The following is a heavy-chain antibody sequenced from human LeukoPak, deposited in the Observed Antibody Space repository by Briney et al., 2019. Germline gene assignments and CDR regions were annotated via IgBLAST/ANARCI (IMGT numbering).Heavy chain of an antibody. CDR3: ARSKGGAQREYGMDV. D-gene: IGHD1-1*01. V-gene: IGHV3-21*06. J-gene: IGHJ6*02. CDR1: GFTFKNYG. Sequence: TGGSLRLSCAASGFTFKNYGMNWVRQAPRKGLEWVSSISSGATYIDSADSVKGRFTISRDNAKNSLYLKMNSLRAEDTAVYYFARSKGGAQREYGMDVWGQGTTVSVSS. CDR2: ISSGATYI.